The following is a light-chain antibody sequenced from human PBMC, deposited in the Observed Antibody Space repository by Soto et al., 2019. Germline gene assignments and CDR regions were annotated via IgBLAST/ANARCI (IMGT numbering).Light chain of an antibody. Sequence: DIQMTQSPSTLSASVGDRVTITCRASQSISRWSAWYQQKPGKAPKLLIYKASTLESGVPLRFSGSGSGAEFTLTISSLQPDDFATYYCQQYNGYPYTFGQGTKLEIK. CDR1: QSISRW. V-gene: IGKV1-5*03. CDR3: QQYNGYPYT. J-gene: IGKJ2*01. CDR2: KAS.